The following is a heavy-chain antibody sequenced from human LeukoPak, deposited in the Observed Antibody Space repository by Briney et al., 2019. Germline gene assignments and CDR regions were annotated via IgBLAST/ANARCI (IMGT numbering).Heavy chain of an antibody. V-gene: IGHV1-2*02. J-gene: IGHJ4*02. D-gene: IGHD6-19*01. CDR2: INPNSGGT. CDR1: GYTFTSYD. Sequence: ASVKVSCKASGYTFTSYDINWVRQAPGQGLEWMGWINPNSGGTNYAQKFQGRVTMTRDTSISTAYMELSRLRSDDTAVYYCARWGLIAVAGTSLNYWGQGTLVTVSS. CDR3: ARWGLIAVAGTSLNY.